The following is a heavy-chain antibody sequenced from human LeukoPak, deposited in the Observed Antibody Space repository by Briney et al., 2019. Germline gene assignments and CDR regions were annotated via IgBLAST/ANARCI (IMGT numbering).Heavy chain of an antibody. Sequence: ASVKVSCKASGYTFTGYYMHWVRQAPGQGLEWMGWINPNSGGTNYAQKFQGRVTMTRDTSISTAYMELSRLRSDDTAVYYCARGLLPNDNWFDPWGQGTLVTVSS. CDR2: INPNSGGT. V-gene: IGHV1-2*02. CDR1: GYTFTGYY. D-gene: IGHD1-1*01. J-gene: IGHJ5*02. CDR3: ARGLLPNDNWFDP.